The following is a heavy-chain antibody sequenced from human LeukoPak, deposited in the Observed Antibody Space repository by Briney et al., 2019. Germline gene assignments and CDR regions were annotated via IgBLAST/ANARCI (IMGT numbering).Heavy chain of an antibody. CDR3: ARDRGYTRTNTDGYPVFDL. D-gene: IGHD5-24*01. Sequence: GGSLRLSCAASGFTFSSYSMNWVRQAPGKGLEWVSSISSSSSYIYYADSVKGRFTISRDNVNNALYLQMDNLRVEDTGVYYCARDRGYTRTNTDGYPVFDLWGQGTLVTVSS. CDR1: GFTFSSYS. CDR2: ISSSSSYI. V-gene: IGHV3-21*01. J-gene: IGHJ4*03.